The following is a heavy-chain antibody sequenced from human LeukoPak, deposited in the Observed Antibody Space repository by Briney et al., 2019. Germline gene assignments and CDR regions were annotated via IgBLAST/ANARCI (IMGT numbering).Heavy chain of an antibody. CDR1: VYTFTIYG. CDR2: ISPYNGNT. CDR3: ARDQRGYGDSTGASKWIDP. J-gene: IGHJ5*02. V-gene: IGHV1-18*01. D-gene: IGHD4-17*01. Sequence: ASVKVSFKSSVYTFTIYGINWVRQAPGQGLEGMGWISPYNGNTKYAEKVQGRVTITTDTSTSTAYMELRSLNSDDTAVYYCARDQRGYGDSTGASKWIDPWGQGTLVTVSS.